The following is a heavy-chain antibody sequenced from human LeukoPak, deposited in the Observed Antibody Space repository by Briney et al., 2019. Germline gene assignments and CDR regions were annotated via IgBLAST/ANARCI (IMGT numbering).Heavy chain of an antibody. Sequence: SETLSLTCTVSGGSISSYYWSWIRQPPGKGLEWIGYIYTSGSTNYNPSLKSRVTISVDTSKNQLSLKLSSVTAADTAVYYCARSLPDFGVVTLFDYWGQGTLVTVSS. CDR3: ARSLPDFGVVTLFDY. CDR2: IYTSGST. J-gene: IGHJ4*02. D-gene: IGHD3-3*01. CDR1: GGSISSYY. V-gene: IGHV4-4*09.